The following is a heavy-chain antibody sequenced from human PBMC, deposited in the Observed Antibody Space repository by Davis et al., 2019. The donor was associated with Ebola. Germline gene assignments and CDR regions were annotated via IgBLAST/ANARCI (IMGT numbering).Heavy chain of an antibody. CDR3: ARVHGDSPFDY. Sequence: SVKVSCKASGCTFSSYAITWVRQAPGQGLEWMGGIIPIFGTATYAQKFQGRVTMTTDTSTSTAYMELRSLRSDDTAVYYCARVHGDSPFDYWGQGTLVTVSS. J-gene: IGHJ4*02. V-gene: IGHV1-69*05. CDR1: GCTFSSYA. D-gene: IGHD4-17*01. CDR2: IIPIFGTA.